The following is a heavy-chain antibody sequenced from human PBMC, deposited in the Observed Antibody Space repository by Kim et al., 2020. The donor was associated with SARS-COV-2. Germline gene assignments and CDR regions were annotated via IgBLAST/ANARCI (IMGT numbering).Heavy chain of an antibody. V-gene: IGHV4-34*01. D-gene: IGHD5-18*01. CDR2: INHSGST. CDR1: GGSFSGYY. J-gene: IGHJ3*02. CDR3: ARGRHSWIQLWLGGAFDI. Sequence: SETLSLTCAVYGGSFSGYYWSWIRQPPGKGLEWIGEINHSGSTNYNPSLKSRVTISVDTSKNQFSLKLSSVTAADTAVYYCARGRHSWIQLWLGGAFDIWGQGTMVTVSS.